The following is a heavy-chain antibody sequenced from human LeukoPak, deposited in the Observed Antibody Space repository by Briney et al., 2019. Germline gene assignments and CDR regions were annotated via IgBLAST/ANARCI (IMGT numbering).Heavy chain of an antibody. CDR2: INPSGGST. CDR3: ARNGDAVGAGGLFDP. Sequence: ASVKVSCKASGYTFTSYYMHWVRQAPGQGLKWMGIINPSGGSTSYAQKFQGRVTMTRDTSTSTVYMELSSLRSEDTAVYYCARNGDAVGAGGLFDPWGQGTLVTVSS. J-gene: IGHJ5*02. D-gene: IGHD1-26*01. V-gene: IGHV1-46*01. CDR1: GYTFTSYY.